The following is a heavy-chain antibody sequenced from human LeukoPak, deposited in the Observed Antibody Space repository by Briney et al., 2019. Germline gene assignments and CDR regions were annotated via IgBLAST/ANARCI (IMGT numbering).Heavy chain of an antibody. CDR3: ARGYSGYDYYYYYYMDV. J-gene: IGHJ6*03. V-gene: IGHV4-34*01. D-gene: IGHD5-12*01. CDR1: GGSFSGYY. CDR2: INHSGST. Sequence: PSETLSLTCAVYGGSFSGYYWSWIRQPPGKGLEWIGEINHSGSTNYNPSLKSRVTISVDTSKNQFSLKLSSVTAADTAVYYCARGYSGYDYYYYYYMDVWGKGTTVTVSS.